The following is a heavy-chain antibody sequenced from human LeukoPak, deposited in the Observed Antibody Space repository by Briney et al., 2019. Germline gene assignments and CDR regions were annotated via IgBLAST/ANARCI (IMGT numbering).Heavy chain of an antibody. D-gene: IGHD3-22*01. Sequence: GGSLRLSCAASGFTFSSYAMSWVRQAPGKGLEWVSGVSGSGGSTYYADSVKGRFTISRDNSKNTLYLQMNSLRAEDTAVYYCAKNYDSSGYYPGPFGYWGQGTLVTVSS. CDR1: GFTFSSYA. J-gene: IGHJ4*02. V-gene: IGHV3-23*01. CDR3: AKNYDSSGYYPGPFGY. CDR2: VSGSGGST.